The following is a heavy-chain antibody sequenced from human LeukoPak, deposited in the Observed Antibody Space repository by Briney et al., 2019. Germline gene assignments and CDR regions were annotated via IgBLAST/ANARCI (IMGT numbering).Heavy chain of an antibody. CDR1: GFTFSSYA. CDR3: AKSSRGNYFDY. Sequence: GGSLRLSCAASGFTFSSYAMHWVRQAPGKGLKYVSAISSNGGSTYYANSVKGRFTISRDNSKNTLYLQMGSLRAEDTAVYYCAKSSRGNYFDYWGQGTLVTVSS. J-gene: IGHJ4*02. CDR2: ISSNGGST. V-gene: IGHV3-64*01. D-gene: IGHD3-16*01.